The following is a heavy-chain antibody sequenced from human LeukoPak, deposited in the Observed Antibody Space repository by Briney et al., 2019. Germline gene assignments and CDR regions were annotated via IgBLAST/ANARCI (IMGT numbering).Heavy chain of an antibody. CDR2: ISGSGGST. J-gene: IGHJ6*03. CDR1: GFTFSSYA. V-gene: IGHV3-23*01. CDR3: AKGGDILTGYYNYYYYYYMDV. Sequence: GGSLRLSCAASGFTFSSYAMSWVRQAPGKGLEWVSAISGSGGSTYYADSVKGRFTISRDNSKNTLYLQMSSLRAEDTAVYYCAKGGDILTGYYNYYYYYYMDVWGKGTTVTVSS. D-gene: IGHD3-9*01.